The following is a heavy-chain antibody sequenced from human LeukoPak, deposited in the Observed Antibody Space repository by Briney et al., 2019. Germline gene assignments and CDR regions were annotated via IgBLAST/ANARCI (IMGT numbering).Heavy chain of an antibody. J-gene: IGHJ4*02. V-gene: IGHV3-48*01. CDR2: ISSSSNSI. D-gene: IGHD5-18*01. Sequence: MSWVRQAPGKGLEWISYISSSSNSIYYSDSVKGRFTISRDNAKNSLYLQMNSLRAEDTAVYYCLRYNYGYYFDYWGQGTLVTVSS. CDR3: LRYNYGYYFDY.